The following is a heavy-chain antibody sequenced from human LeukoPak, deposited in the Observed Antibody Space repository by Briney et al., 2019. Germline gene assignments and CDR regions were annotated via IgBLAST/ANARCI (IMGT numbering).Heavy chain of an antibody. CDR2: ISVYNGKT. CDR3: ARGIAVSADDY. CDR1: GYTVTSYG. D-gene: IGHD6-19*01. Sequence: ASVKVSCKASGYTVTSYGISWVRQAPGQGLEGRGWISVYNGKTNYAQKLPGRVTMSTDTSTSTAYMELRSLRSDDTAVYYCARGIAVSADDYWGQGTLVTVSS. V-gene: IGHV1-18*04. J-gene: IGHJ4*02.